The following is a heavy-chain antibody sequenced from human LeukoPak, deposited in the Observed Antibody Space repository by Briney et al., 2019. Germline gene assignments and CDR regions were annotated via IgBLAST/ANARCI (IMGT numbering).Heavy chain of an antibody. CDR2: ISYDGSNK. D-gene: IGHD5-18*01. CDR1: GFTFSRYG. CDR3: AKDRYSYAFEYFDP. V-gene: IGHV3-30*18. Sequence: PGGSLRLSCAASGFTFSRYGMHWVRQAPGKGLEWVAVISYDGSNKYYADSVKGRFTISRDDSKNTLYLQMNSLRAEDTAVYYCAKDRYSYAFEYFDPWGQGTLVTVSS. J-gene: IGHJ4*02.